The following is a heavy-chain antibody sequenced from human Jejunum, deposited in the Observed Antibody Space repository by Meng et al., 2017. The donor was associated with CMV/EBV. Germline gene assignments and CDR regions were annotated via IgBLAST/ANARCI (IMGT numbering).Heavy chain of an antibody. CDR2: VYAGGRS. J-gene: IGHJ6*02. V-gene: IGHV4-59*01. D-gene: IGHD3-10*01. CDR3: ARDQGTYYFGLDV. Sequence: TVSDGFFLSYYWSWVRLAPGKGLEWISYVYAGGRSNYNPSLEGRVTMSVDTSTNQVFLQLTSVTAADTAVYYCARDQGTYYFGLDVWGQGTAVTVSS. CDR1: DGFFLSYY.